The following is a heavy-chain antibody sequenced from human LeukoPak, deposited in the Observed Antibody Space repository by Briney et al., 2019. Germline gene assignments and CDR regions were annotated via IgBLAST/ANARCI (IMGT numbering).Heavy chain of an antibody. CDR1: GFTFSSYS. CDR2: ISSSSTI. J-gene: IGHJ1*01. V-gene: IGHV3-48*02. CDR3: AREGVVGLEYFQH. D-gene: IGHD2-15*01. Sequence: GGSLRLSCAASGFTFSSYSMNWVRQAPGKGLEWVSYISSSSTIYYADSVKGRFTISRDNAKNSLYLQMNSLRDEDTAVYYCAREGVVGLEYFQHWGQGTLVTVSS.